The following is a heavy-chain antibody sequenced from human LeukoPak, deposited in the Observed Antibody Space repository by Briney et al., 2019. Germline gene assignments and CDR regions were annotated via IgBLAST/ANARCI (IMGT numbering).Heavy chain of an antibody. CDR2: IYYSGST. D-gene: IGHD6-6*01. J-gene: IGHJ4*02. CDR1: GGSISSSSYY. V-gene: IGHV4-39*07. CDR3: ARDRIAARRPFDY. Sequence: PSETLSLTCTVSGGSISSSSYYWGWIRQPPGKGLEWIGSIYYSGSTYYNPSLKSRVTISVDTSKNQFSLKLSSVTAADTAVYYCARDRIAARRPFDYWGQGTLVIVSS.